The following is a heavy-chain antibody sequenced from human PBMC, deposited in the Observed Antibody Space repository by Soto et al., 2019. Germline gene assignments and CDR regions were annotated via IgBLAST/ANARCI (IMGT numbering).Heavy chain of an antibody. CDR3: ARAWRYYYGSGSYNY. J-gene: IGHJ4*02. CDR1: GGTFSSYA. V-gene: IGHV1-69*06. D-gene: IGHD3-10*01. Sequence: QVQLVQSGAEVKKPGSSVKVSCKASGGTFSSYAISWVRQAPGQGLEWMGGIIPIFGTANYAQKFQGRVTITADKSTSTAYMELSSLRSEDTAVYYYARAWRYYYGSGSYNYWGQGTLVTVSS. CDR2: IIPIFGTA.